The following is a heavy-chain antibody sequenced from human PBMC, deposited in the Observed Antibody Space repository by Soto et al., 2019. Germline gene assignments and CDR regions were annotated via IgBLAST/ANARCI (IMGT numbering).Heavy chain of an antibody. CDR2: ISWNSGSI. CDR1: GFTFDDYA. D-gene: IGHD2-15*01. Sequence: GGSLRLSCAASGFTFDDYAMHWVRQAPGKGLEWVSGISWNSGSIGYADSVKGRFTISRDNAKNSLYLQMNSLRAEDTALYYCAKDMKEVVAATGFDYWGQGTLVTVSS. J-gene: IGHJ4*02. CDR3: AKDMKEVVAATGFDY. V-gene: IGHV3-9*01.